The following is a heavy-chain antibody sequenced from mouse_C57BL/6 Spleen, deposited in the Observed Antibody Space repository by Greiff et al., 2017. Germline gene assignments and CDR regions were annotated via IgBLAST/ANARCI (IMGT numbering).Heavy chain of an antibody. CDR3: ARSDYDYWFAY. D-gene: IGHD2-4*01. V-gene: IGHV1-9*01. CDR2: ILPGRGST. J-gene: IGHJ3*01. CDR1: GYTFTGYW. Sequence: VQLVESGAELMKPGASVKLSCKATGYTFTGYWIEWVEQRPGHGLEWIGEILPGRGSTNYHEKFKGKATFTADTSSNTAYMQLSSLTTEDSAIYDCARSDYDYWFAYWGQGTLVTVSA.